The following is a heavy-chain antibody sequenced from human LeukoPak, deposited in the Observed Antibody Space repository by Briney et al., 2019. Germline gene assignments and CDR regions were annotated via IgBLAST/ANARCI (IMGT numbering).Heavy chain of an antibody. CDR3: AKAARVESGSYWLPHFDY. Sequence: PGGSLRLSCAASGFTFSSYAMSWVRQAPGKGLEWVSAISGSGGSTYYADSVKGRFTISRDNSKNTLYLQMNSLRAEDTAVYYCAKAARVESGSYWLPHFDYWGQGTLVTVSS. CDR2: ISGSGGST. V-gene: IGHV3-23*01. J-gene: IGHJ4*02. D-gene: IGHD1-26*01. CDR1: GFTFSSYA.